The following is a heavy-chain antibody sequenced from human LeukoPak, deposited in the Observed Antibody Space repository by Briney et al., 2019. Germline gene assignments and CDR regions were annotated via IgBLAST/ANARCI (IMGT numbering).Heavy chain of an antibody. CDR1: GGSISSYY. CDR3: ARDRTGNNWFDS. D-gene: IGHD1-1*01. V-gene: IGHV4-59*01. J-gene: IGHJ5*01. CDR2: IYYSGST. Sequence: SETLSLTCTVSGGSISSYYWSWLRQPPGKGLEWIGYIYYSGSTNYNPSLKSRVTISVDTSKNQFSLKLSSVTAADTAVYFCARDRTGNNWFDSWGQGTLVTVSS.